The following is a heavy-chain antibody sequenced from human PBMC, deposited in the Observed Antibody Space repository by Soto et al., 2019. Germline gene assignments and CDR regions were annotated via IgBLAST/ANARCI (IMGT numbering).Heavy chain of an antibody. CDR1: GFTFSDYY. Sequence: QVQLVESGGGLVKPGGSLRLSCAASGFTFSDYYMSWIRQAPGKGLEWVSYISSSGSTIYYADSVKGRFTISRDNAKNSQYLQMNSLRAEDTAVYYCAKAGGYCSSTSCYFYYYYMYVWGKGTTVTVSS. D-gene: IGHD2-2*01. J-gene: IGHJ6*03. V-gene: IGHV3-11*01. CDR2: ISSSGSTI. CDR3: AKAGGYCSSTSCYFYYYYMYV.